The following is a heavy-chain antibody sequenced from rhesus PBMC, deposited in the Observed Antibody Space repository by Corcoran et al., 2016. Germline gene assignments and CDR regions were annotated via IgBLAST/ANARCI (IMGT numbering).Heavy chain of an antibody. CDR2: ISGSSGST. Sequence: QVQLQESGPGLVKPSEPLSLTCAVPGGSISSRHWLRWLRPPPGQGLEWIGYISGSSGSTYYNPSLKSRVTISTDTSKNQFSLKMSSVTAADTAVYYCARDNLEYLDWFPAWGPGVLVTISS. CDR1: GGSISSRHW. D-gene: IGHD3-3*01. J-gene: IGHJ5-1*01. CDR3: ARDNLEYLDWFPA. V-gene: IGHV4-65*01.